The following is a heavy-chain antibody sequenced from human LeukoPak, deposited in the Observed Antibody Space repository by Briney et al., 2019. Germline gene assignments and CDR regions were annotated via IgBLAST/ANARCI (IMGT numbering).Heavy chain of an antibody. CDR1: GFTFSSYA. Sequence: GRSLRLSCAASGFTFSSYAMHWVHQAPGKGLEWVAVISYDGSNKYYADSVKGRFTISRDNSKNTLYLQMNSLRAEDTPVYYCARDLEGRRDVEMATSWFEPWGQGTLVTVS. CDR3: ARDLEGRRDVEMATSWFEP. J-gene: IGHJ5*02. V-gene: IGHV3-30*01. D-gene: IGHD5-24*01. CDR2: ISYDGSNK.